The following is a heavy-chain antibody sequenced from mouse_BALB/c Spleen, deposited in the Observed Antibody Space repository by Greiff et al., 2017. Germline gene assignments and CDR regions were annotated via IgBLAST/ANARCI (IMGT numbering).Heavy chain of an antibody. V-gene: IGHV5-15*02. CDR1: GFTFSDYG. J-gene: IGHJ4*01. D-gene: IGHD2-1*01. CDR3: ARGGNYDYYAMDY. Sequence: VQLKESGGGLVQPGGSRKLSCAASGFTFSDYGMAWVRQAPGKGPEWVAFISNLAYSIYYADTVTGRFTISRENAKNTLYLEMSSLRSEDTAMYYCARGGNYDYYAMDYWGQGTSVTVSA. CDR2: ISNLAYSI.